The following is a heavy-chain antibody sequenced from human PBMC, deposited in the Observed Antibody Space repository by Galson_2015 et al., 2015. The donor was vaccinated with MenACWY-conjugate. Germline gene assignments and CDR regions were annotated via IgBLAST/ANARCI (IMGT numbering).Heavy chain of an antibody. D-gene: IGHD3-16*02. CDR1: GFTFSTYW. CDR3: ARAGSYRFEI. J-gene: IGHJ3*02. CDR2: INTDGTTT. Sequence: LRLSCAPSGFTFSTYWIHWVRQAPGEGLVWVSRINTDGTTTNYADSVKGRFTISRDNAKSMAYLQMNSLRDEDTAIYYCARAGSYRFEIWGQGTMVTVSS. V-gene: IGHV3-74*01.